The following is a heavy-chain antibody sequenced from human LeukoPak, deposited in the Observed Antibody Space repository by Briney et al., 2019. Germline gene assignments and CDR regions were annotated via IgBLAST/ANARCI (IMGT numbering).Heavy chain of an antibody. V-gene: IGHV1-8*01. J-gene: IGHJ6*02. Sequence: ASVKVSCKASGYTFTSYDINWVRQATGQGLEWMGWMNPNSGNTGYAQKFQGRVTMTRNTSISTAYMELSSLRSEDTAVYYCARVLLWFGDLPYGMGVWGQGTTVTVSS. D-gene: IGHD3-10*01. CDR2: MNPNSGNT. CDR1: GYTFTSYD. CDR3: ARVLLWFGDLPYGMGV.